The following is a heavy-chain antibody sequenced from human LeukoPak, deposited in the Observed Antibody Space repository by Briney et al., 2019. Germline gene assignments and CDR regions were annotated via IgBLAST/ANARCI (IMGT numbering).Heavy chain of an antibody. Sequence: SVKASCKASGGTFSSYAISWVRQAPGQGLEWMGGIIPIFGTANYAQKFQGRVTITADESTSTAYMELSSLRSEDTAVYYCARDNLPGRYSSGYHYWGQGTLVTVSS. D-gene: IGHD3-22*01. CDR2: IIPIFGTA. V-gene: IGHV1-69*13. J-gene: IGHJ1*01. CDR3: ARDNLPGRYSSGYHY. CDR1: GGTFSSYA.